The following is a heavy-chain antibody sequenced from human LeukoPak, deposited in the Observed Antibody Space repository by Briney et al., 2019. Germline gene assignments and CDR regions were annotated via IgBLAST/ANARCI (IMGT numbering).Heavy chain of an antibody. V-gene: IGHV3-21*01. Sequence: PGGTLRLSCAASGFSFSRYNMNWVRQAPGKGLEWDSSISSTGNYICYADSVKGRLTISTDNTPNTQFLLMNSLRVAETTPDYCARVLETDCSGGSCYSGLDYWGQRNPVTVSS. CDR1: GFSFSRYN. CDR2: ISSTGNYI. J-gene: IGHJ4*02. CDR3: ARVLETDCSGGSCYSGLDY. D-gene: IGHD2-15*01.